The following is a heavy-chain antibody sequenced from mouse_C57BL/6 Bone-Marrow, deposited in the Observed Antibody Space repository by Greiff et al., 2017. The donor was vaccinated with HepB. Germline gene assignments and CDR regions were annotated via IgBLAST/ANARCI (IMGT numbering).Heavy chain of an antibody. CDR3: ARSLYYYGSSYGY. D-gene: IGHD1-1*01. Sequence: QVQLQQSGAELVRPGASVKLSCKASGYTFTDYYINWVKQRPGQGLEWIARIYPGSGNTYYNEKFKGKATLTAEKSSSTAYMQLSSLTSEDSAVYFCARSLYYYGSSYGYWGQGTTLTVSS. CDR1: GYTFTDYY. V-gene: IGHV1-76*01. J-gene: IGHJ2*01. CDR2: IYPGSGNT.